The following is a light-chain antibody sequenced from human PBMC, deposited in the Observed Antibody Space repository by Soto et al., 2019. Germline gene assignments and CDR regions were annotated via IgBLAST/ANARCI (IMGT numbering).Light chain of an antibody. Sequence: QSALTQPASVSGSPGQLITISCTGTSSDIGGYNFVSWYHQHPGKAPKLMIYEVSNRPSGVSDRFSGSKSGNTASLTISGLQAEDEADYYCSSFRSGTTLFGTGTKVTVL. CDR2: EVS. V-gene: IGLV2-14*01. CDR3: SSFRSGTTL. J-gene: IGLJ1*01. CDR1: SSDIGGYNF.